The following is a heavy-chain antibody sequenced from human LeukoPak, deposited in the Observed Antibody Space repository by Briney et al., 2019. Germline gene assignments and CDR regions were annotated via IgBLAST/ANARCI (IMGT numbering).Heavy chain of an antibody. CDR3: AREVSYYYCMDV. J-gene: IGHJ6*03. CDR2: IYYSGST. V-gene: IGHV4-59*01. CDR1: GGSISSYY. D-gene: IGHD3-22*01. Sequence: SETLSLTCTVSGGSISSYYWSWIRQPPGKGLEWIGYIYYSGSTNYNPSLKSRVTISVDTSKNQFSLKLSSVTAADTAVYYCAREVSYYYCMDVWGKGTTVTVSS.